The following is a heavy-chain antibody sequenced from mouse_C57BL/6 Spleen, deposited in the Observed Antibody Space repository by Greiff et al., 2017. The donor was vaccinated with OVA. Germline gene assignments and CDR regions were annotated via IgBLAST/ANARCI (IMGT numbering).Heavy chain of an antibody. CDR1: GYAFSSSW. Sequence: QVQLQQSGPELVKPGASVKISCKASGYAFSSSWMNWVKQRPGKGLEWIGRIYPGDGDTNYNGKFKGKATLTAANSSSTAYMQLRSLTSEDSAVYSCARWPDYRSSASDYGGQGTTRTVSA. CDR2: IYPGDGDT. J-gene: IGHJ2*01. D-gene: IGHD1-1*01. CDR3: ARWPDYRSSASDY. V-gene: IGHV1-82*01.